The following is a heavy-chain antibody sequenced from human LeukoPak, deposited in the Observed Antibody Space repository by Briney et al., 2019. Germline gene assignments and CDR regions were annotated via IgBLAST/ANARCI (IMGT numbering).Heavy chain of an antibody. D-gene: IGHD3-10*01. CDR3: ARDHEEGNYGMDV. V-gene: IGHV3-21*01. CDR1: GFTSTNYA. J-gene: IGHJ6*02. Sequence: PGGSLRLSCAASGFTSTNYAFNWVRQAPGKGLEWVSSISLSSTYIYYADSVRGRFTISRDNAKNSLYLQMNSLRAEDTAVYYCARDHEEGNYGMDVWGQGTTVTVSS. CDR2: ISLSSTYI.